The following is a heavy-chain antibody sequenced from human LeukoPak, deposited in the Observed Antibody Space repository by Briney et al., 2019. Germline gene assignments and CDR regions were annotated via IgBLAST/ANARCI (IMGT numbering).Heavy chain of an antibody. CDR2: ISSSGITI. D-gene: IGHD6-19*01. CDR3: AKNPVQQWLVRGIPFFDY. CDR1: GFTFSSCS. Sequence: PGGSLRLSCAASGFTFSSCSMNWVRQAPGKGLEWVSYISSSGITIYYADSVKGRLTISRDNAKNSLYLQMNSLRAEDTAVYYCAKNPVQQWLVRGIPFFDYWGQGTLVTVSS. V-gene: IGHV3-48*01. J-gene: IGHJ4*02.